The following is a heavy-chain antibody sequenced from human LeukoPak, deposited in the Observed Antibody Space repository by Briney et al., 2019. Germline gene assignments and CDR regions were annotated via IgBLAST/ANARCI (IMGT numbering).Heavy chain of an antibody. CDR2: ISPSGNYI. CDR1: GFTFSSHS. Sequence: GGSLRLSCAASGFTFSSHSMNWVRQAPGKGLEWVSSISPSGNYIYYADSVEGRFTIPRDNAKNSLYLQMNSLRAEDTAVYYCARDLSSSTSCYSYWGQGTLVTVSS. J-gene: IGHJ4*02. D-gene: IGHD2-2*01. V-gene: IGHV3-21*01. CDR3: ARDLSSSTSCYSY.